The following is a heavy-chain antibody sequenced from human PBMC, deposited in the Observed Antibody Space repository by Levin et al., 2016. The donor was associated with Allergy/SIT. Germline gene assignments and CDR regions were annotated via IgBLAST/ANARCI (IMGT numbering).Heavy chain of an antibody. D-gene: IGHD6-6*01. J-gene: IGHJ6*02. CDR2: IGTAGDP. V-gene: IGHV3-13*05. CDR1: GFTFSSYD. Sequence: GGSLRLSCAASGFTFSSYDMHWVRQATGKGLEWVSAIGTAGDPYYPGSVKGRFTISRENAKNSLYLQMNSLRAGDTAVYYCARGGSYSSSSVGYYYYGMDVWGQGTTVTVSS. CDR3: ARGGSYSSSSVGYYYYGMDV.